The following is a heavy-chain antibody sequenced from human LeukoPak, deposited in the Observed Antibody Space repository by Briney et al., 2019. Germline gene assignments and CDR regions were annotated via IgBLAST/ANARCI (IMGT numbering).Heavy chain of an antibody. J-gene: IGHJ5*02. D-gene: IGHD3-10*01. CDR1: GYTLTELS. Sequence: ASVKVSCKVSGYTLTELSMHWVRQAPGKGLEWMGGFDPEDGETIYAQKFQGRVTMTEDTSTDTAYMELSSLRSEDTAVYYCATTYQPGAPNWFDPWGQGTLVTVSS. V-gene: IGHV1-24*01. CDR3: ATTYQPGAPNWFDP. CDR2: FDPEDGET.